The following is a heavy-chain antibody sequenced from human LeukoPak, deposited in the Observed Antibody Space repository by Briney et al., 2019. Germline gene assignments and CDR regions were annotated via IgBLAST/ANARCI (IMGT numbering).Heavy chain of an antibody. CDR2: IKSKTDGGTT. CDR3: TTEGMATGYFDY. Sequence: GGSLRLSCAASGFTFDDYAMHWVRQAPGKGLEWVGRIKSKTDGGTTDYAAPVKGRFTISRDDSKNTLYLQMNSPKTEDTAVYYCTTEGMATGYFDYWGQGTLVTVSS. J-gene: IGHJ4*02. D-gene: IGHD5-24*01. CDR1: GFTFDDYA. V-gene: IGHV3-15*01.